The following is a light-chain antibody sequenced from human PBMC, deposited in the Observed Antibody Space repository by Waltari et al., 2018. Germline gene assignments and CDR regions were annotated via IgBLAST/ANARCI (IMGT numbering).Light chain of an antibody. J-gene: IGLJ2*01. Sequence: QSALTQPPSASGSPGQSVTISCTGTSSDVGGYNYVSWYQQHPGKAPKLIISEVNKRPSGVPYRFSGSKSGNTASLTVSGLQADDEADYYCSSYSGSNNLGVFGGGTKLTVL. CDR3: SSYSGSNNLGV. V-gene: IGLV2-8*01. CDR1: SSDVGGYNY. CDR2: EVN.